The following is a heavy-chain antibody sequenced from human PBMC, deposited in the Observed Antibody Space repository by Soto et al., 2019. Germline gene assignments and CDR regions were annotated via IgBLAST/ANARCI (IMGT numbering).Heavy chain of an antibody. CDR2: ISAAGDP. CDR1: GFTFRNYD. CDR3: ARTDRDFYGLDV. Sequence: VQLVESGGGVVQPGRSLRLSCEASGFTFRNYDMHWVRQGTGKGLEWVSGISAAGDPDYADSVEGRFTISRENAQNSFFLQMNSLRVGDTAVYYCARTDRDFYGLDVWGQGTTVIVSS. V-gene: IGHV3-13*05. J-gene: IGHJ6*02.